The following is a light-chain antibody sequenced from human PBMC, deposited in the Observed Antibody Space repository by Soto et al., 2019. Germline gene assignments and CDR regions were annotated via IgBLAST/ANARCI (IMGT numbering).Light chain of an antibody. J-gene: IGKJ4*01. Sequence: ELVLTQSPGTLSLSPGERATLSCRASQSVSRSFLAWYQQKSGQAPRLLIYGASTRATGIPDRFSGSGSGTDFTFTISRLEPAGFAVYFCEQFGSSPLTFGGGTKVEI. V-gene: IGKV3-20*01. CDR3: EQFGSSPLT. CDR2: GAS. CDR1: QSVSRSF.